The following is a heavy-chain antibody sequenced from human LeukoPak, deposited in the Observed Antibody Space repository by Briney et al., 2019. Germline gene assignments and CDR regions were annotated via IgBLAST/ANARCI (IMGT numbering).Heavy chain of an antibody. Sequence: GGSLRLSCAASGFTSSKYGMHWVRQAPGKGLEWVAIIWLDGSHEYYADSVEGRFTVSRDNSKNTLYLQMNSLRVEDTAVYYYARLGGSGGHSVDYWGQGTLVTVSS. CDR1: GFTSSKYG. J-gene: IGHJ4*02. CDR3: ARLGGSGGHSVDY. V-gene: IGHV3-33*01. CDR2: IWLDGSHE. D-gene: IGHD3-10*01.